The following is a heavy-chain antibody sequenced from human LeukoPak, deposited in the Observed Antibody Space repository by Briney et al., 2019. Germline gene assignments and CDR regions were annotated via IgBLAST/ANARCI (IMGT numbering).Heavy chain of an antibody. Sequence: PGGSLRLSCAASGFTFDDYGMSWVRHAPGKGLEWVSGINWNGGSTGYADSVKGRFTISRDNAKNSLYLQMNSLRAEDTAVYYCARDSAVITIFGVVSVYFDYWGQGTLVTVSS. CDR2: INWNGGST. CDR1: GFTFDDYG. D-gene: IGHD3-3*01. J-gene: IGHJ4*02. V-gene: IGHV3-20*04. CDR3: ARDSAVITIFGVVSVYFDY.